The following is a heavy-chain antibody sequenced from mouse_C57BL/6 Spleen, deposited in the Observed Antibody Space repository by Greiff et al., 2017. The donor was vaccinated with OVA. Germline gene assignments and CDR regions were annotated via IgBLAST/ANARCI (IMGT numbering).Heavy chain of an antibody. V-gene: IGHV1-19*01. CDR3: ARDAPHFDY. Sequence: EVQLQQSGPVLVKPGASVKMSCKASGYTFTDYYMNWVKQSHGKSLEWIGVINPYNGGTSYNQKFKGKATLTVDKSSSTAYMELNSLTSEDSAVYYCARDAPHFDYWGQGTTLTVSS. CDR2: INPYNGGT. J-gene: IGHJ2*01. CDR1: GYTFTDYY.